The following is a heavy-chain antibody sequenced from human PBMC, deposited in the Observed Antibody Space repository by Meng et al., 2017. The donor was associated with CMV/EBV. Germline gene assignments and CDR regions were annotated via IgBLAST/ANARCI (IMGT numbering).Heavy chain of an antibody. CDR3: ASGGVVVPDY. V-gene: IGHV3-11*01. Sequence: GESLKISCAASGFTFSDYCMSWIRQAPGKGLEWVSYISSSGSTIYYADSVKGRFTISRDNAKNSLYLQMNSLRAEDTAVYYCASGGVVVPDYWGQGTLVTVSS. CDR2: ISSSGSTI. D-gene: IGHD2-2*01. CDR1: GFTFSDYC. J-gene: IGHJ4*02.